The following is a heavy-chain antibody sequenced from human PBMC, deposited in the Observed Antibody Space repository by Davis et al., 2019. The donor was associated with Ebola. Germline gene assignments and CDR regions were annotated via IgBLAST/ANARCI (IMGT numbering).Heavy chain of an antibody. J-gene: IGHJ6*03. V-gene: IGHV3-48*04. D-gene: IGHD2-2*02. CDR2: ISSSSSTI. Sequence: GESLKISCAASGFTFSSYSMNWVRQAPGKGLEWVSYISSSSSTIYYADSVKGRFTISRDNAKNSLYLQMNSLRAEDTAVYYCARDLRCSSTSCYTYYYYYYYMDVWGKGTTVTVSS. CDR1: GFTFSSYS. CDR3: ARDLRCSSTSCYTYYYYYYYMDV.